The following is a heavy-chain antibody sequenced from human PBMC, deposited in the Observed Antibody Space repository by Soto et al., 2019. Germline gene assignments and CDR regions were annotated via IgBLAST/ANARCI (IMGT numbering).Heavy chain of an antibody. D-gene: IGHD6-13*01. V-gene: IGHV3-15*07. CDR1: GFTFSSYS. CDR3: TTGYGSNWYY. Sequence: PGGSLRLSCAASGFTFSSYSMNWVRQAPGKGLEWVGPIKRKSEGETTEYAAPVKGRFTISRDDSKNTVYLQMNSLKSEDTAVYYCTTGYGSNWYYWGQGTLVTVSS. J-gene: IGHJ4*02. CDR2: IKRKSEGETT.